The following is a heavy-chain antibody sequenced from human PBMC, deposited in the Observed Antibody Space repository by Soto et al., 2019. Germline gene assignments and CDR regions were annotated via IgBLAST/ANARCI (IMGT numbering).Heavy chain of an antibody. J-gene: IGHJ5*02. D-gene: IGHD5-18*01. CDR1: GGSISSGGYS. CDR2: MYHSGST. CDR3: AREEDTASGNWFDP. V-gene: IGHV4-30-2*01. Sequence: PSETLSLTCAVSGGSISSGGYSWSWIRQPPGKGLEWIGYMYHSGSTYYNPSLKSRVTISVDRSKNQFSLKLSSVTAADTAVYYCAREEDTASGNWFDPWGQGTLVTVSS.